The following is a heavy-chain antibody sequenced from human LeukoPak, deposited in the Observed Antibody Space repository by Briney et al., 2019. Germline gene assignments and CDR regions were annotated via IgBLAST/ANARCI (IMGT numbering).Heavy chain of an antibody. CDR1: GGSISSGGYY. CDR2: ISGSGGST. J-gene: IGHJ5*02. CDR3: ARDSYYDSSLRWFDP. Sequence: PSETLSLTCTVSGGSISSGGYYWSWVRQAPGRGLEWVSAISGSGGSTYYADSVKGRFTISRDNSKNTLYLQMNSLRAEDTAVYYCARDSYYDSSLRWFDPWGQGTLVTVSP. D-gene: IGHD3-22*01. V-gene: IGHV3-23*01.